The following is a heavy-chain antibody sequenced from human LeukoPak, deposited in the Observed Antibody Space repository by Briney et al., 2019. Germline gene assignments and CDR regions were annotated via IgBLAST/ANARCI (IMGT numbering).Heavy chain of an antibody. CDR2: SRNRAHSYST. J-gene: IGHJ4*02. D-gene: IGHD3-10*01. CDR3: VALIRGLGY. CDR1: GFTFSDHY. V-gene: IGHV3-72*01. Sequence: PGGSLRLPCAASGFTFSDHYMDWVRQAPGKGLDWIGRSRNRAHSYSTEYAASVKGRFTVSRADSENSLYLQMNSLKTDDTAVYYCVALIRGLGYWGQGTLVTVSS.